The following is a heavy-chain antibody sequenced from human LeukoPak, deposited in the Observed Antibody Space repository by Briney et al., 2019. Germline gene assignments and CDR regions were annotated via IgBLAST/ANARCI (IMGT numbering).Heavy chain of an antibody. CDR3: AKESGPVLYGRNWYFDL. D-gene: IGHD4-17*01. CDR1: GFTFSSYS. J-gene: IGHJ2*01. CDR2: ISSSSSYI. V-gene: IGHV3-21*04. Sequence: PGGSLRLSCAASGFTFSSYSMNWVRQAPGKGLEWVSSISSSSSYIYYADSVKGRFTISRDNSKNTLYLQMNSLRAEDTAVYYCAKESGPVLYGRNWYFDLWGRGTLVTVSS.